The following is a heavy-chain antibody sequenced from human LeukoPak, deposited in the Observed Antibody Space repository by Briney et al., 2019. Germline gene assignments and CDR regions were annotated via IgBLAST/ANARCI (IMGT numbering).Heavy chain of an antibody. CDR1: GGSISSSSYY. CDR2: IYYSGST. J-gene: IGHJ3*02. Sequence: PSETLSLTCTVSGGSISSSSYYWGWIRQPPGKGLEWIGSIYYSGSTYYNPSLKSRVTISVDTSKNQFSLKLSSVTAADTAVYYCARDDIVVADAFDIWGQGTMVTVSS. D-gene: IGHD2-15*01. V-gene: IGHV4-39*07. CDR3: ARDDIVVADAFDI.